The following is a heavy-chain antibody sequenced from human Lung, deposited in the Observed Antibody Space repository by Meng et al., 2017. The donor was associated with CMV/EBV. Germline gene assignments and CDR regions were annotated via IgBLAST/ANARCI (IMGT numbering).Heavy chain of an antibody. CDR2: INPNSGGT. D-gene: IGHD1-26*01. J-gene: IGHJ4*02. V-gene: IGHV1-2*02. CDR1: RYTFTGYY. Sequence: ASVXVSXQPSRYTFTGYYMHWLRQAPGQGLEWMGWINPNSGGTNYAQKFQGRVTMTRDTSISTAYMELSRLRSDDTAVYYCAREDSGSWGPSYWAQGTLVTVSS. CDR3: AREDSGSWGPSY.